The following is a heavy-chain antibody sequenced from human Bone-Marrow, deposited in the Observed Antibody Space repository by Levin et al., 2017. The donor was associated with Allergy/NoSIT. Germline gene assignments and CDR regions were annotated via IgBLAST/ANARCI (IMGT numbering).Heavy chain of an antibody. V-gene: IGHV1-69*13. CDR2: IIPIFGTA. J-gene: IGHJ4*02. CDR3: AREHLWFGELASFDY. CDR1: GGTFSSYA. Sequence: GASVKVSCKASGGTFSSYAISWVRQAPGQGLEWMGGIIPIFGTANYAQKFQGRVTITADESTSTAYMELSSLRSEDTAVYYCAREHLWFGELASFDYWGQGTLVTVSS. D-gene: IGHD3-10*01.